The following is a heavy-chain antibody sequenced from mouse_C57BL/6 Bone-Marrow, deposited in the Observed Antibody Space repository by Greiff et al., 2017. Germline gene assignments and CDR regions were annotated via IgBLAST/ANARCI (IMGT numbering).Heavy chain of an antibody. V-gene: IGHV1-55*01. D-gene: IGHD2-3*01. CDR1: GYTFTSYW. Sequence: QVQLQQSGAELVKPGASVKMSCKASGYTFTSYWITWVKQRPGQGLEWIGDIYPGSGSTNYNEKFKSKATLTVDTSSSTAYMQLSSLTSEDSAVYYCANGYYYRDYAMDYWGQGTSVTVSS. CDR3: ANGYYYRDYAMDY. CDR2: IYPGSGST. J-gene: IGHJ4*01.